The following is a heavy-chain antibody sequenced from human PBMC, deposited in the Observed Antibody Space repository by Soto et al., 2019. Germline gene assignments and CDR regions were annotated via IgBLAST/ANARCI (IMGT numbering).Heavy chain of an antibody. CDR3: VKDQDSGYDSFGYYFDY. J-gene: IGHJ4*02. D-gene: IGHD5-12*01. Sequence: GGSLRLSCSASGFTFSSYAVHWVRQAPGKGLEYVSAISSNGGSTYYADSVKGRFTISRDNSKNTLYLQMSSLRAEDTAVYYCVKDQDSGYDSFGYYFDYWGQGTLVTAPQ. CDR1: GFTFSSYA. CDR2: ISSNGGST. V-gene: IGHV3-64D*06.